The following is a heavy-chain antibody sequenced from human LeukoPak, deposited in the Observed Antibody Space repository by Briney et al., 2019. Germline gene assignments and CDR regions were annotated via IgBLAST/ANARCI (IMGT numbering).Heavy chain of an antibody. J-gene: IGHJ4*02. V-gene: IGHV4-39*01. CDR3: ARHGGVAY. CDR2: IYYSGST. CDR1: GGSISSSSYY. Sequence: PSETLSLTCTVSGGSISSSSYYWGWIRQPPGKGLEWIGSIYYSGSTYYNPSLKSRVTISVDTSKNQFSLKLSSVTAADTAVYYCARHGGVAYWGQGTLVTVSS. D-gene: IGHD2-15*01.